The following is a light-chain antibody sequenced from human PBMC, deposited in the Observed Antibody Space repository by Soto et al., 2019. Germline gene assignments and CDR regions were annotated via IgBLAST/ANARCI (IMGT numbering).Light chain of an antibody. CDR2: DAS. Sequence: ESVLTQSPAALSLSPGERATLSCWASQSVSSYLAWYQHKPGQAPRLLIYDASNRATGIPARFSGSGSGTDFTLTISSLEPEDFAVYYCQQRSNWPWTFGQGTKVDIK. V-gene: IGKV3-11*01. CDR3: QQRSNWPWT. CDR1: QSVSSY. J-gene: IGKJ1*01.